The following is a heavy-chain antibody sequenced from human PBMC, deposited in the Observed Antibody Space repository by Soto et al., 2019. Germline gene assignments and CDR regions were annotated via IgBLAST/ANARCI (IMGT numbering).Heavy chain of an antibody. V-gene: IGHV4-34*01. J-gene: IGHJ5*02. CDR2: INHSGST. CDR1: GGSFSGYY. CDR3: ASRWVYARPFDP. Sequence: SETLSLTCAVYGGSFSGYYWSWIRQPPGKGLEWIGEINHSGSTNYNPSLKSRVTISVDTSKNQFSLKLSSVTAADTAVYYCASRWVYARPFDPWGQGTLVTVSS. D-gene: IGHD2-8*01.